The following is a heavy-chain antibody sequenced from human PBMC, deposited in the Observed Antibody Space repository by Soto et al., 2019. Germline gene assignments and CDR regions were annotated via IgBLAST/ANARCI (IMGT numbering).Heavy chain of an antibody. CDR2: ITRSSSPI. CDR3: ARLYTSGWYFDH. CDR1: GFTFSSYR. Sequence: GSLRPSFAAYGFTFSSYRMNWVRQAPGKGLEWVSYITRSSSPIYYADSVKGRFTISRDNGKNSLYLQMNSLRDEDTAVYYCARLYTSGWYFDHWGQGTLVTVSS. V-gene: IGHV3-48*02. J-gene: IGHJ4*02. D-gene: IGHD6-19*01.